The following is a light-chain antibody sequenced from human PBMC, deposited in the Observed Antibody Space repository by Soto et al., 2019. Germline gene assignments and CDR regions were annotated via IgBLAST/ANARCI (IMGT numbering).Light chain of an antibody. CDR3: QQYYAYPLT. V-gene: IGKV1-5*03. J-gene: IGKJ4*01. CDR1: QSISTW. CDR2: KAS. Sequence: DIQMTQSPSTLSASVGDRVTITCRASQSISTWLAWYQQKPGKAPKLLIYKASSLEGGVPSRFSGSGSGTEFNITLSRLQPDDFAKYYCQQYYAYPLTFGGGTTVEIK.